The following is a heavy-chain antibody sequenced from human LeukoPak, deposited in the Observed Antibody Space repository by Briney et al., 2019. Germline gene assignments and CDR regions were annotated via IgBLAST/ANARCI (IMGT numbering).Heavy chain of an antibody. CDR2: ISAYNGNT. CDR1: GYTFTSYG. Sequence: ASVKVSCKASGYTFTSYGISWVRQAPGQGLEWMGWISAYNGNTNYAQKLQGRVTMTEDTSTDTAYMELSSLRSEDTAVYYCATLRSGRYCSSTSCSQDYWGQGTLVTVSS. V-gene: IGHV1-18*04. J-gene: IGHJ4*02. CDR3: ATLRSGRYCSSTSCSQDY. D-gene: IGHD2-2*01.